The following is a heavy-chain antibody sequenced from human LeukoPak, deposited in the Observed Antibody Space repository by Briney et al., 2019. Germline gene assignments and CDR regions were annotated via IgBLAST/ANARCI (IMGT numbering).Heavy chain of an antibody. D-gene: IGHD6-19*01. Sequence: TGGSLRLSCAASGFTFSDYYMSWIRQAPGKGLEWVSYISSSGSTIYYADSVKGRFTISRDNSKNTLYLQMNSLRAEDTAVYYCARDVLYRSSGWYGVYYYYYYMDVWGKGTTVTVSS. CDR3: ARDVLYRSSGWYGVYYYYYYMDV. CDR1: GFTFSDYY. J-gene: IGHJ6*03. V-gene: IGHV3-11*04. CDR2: ISSSGSTI.